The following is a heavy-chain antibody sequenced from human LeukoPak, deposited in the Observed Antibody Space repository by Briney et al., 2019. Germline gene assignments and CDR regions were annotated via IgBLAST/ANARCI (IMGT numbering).Heavy chain of an antibody. D-gene: IGHD3-3*01. J-gene: IGHJ4*02. CDR3: ARTSTADFWSGTYGY. CDR1: GDSISSFY. CDR2: VHDSGIT. V-gene: IGHV4-59*01. Sequence: SETLSLTCTVSGDSISSFYWSWIRQPPGKGLEWIGNVHDSGITNYNPSLKTRVTISVDTSKNQFSLKLSSVTAADTAVYYCARTSTADFWSGTYGYWGQGTLVTVSS.